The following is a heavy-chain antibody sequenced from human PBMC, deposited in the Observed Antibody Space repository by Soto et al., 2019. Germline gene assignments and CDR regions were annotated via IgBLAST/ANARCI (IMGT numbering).Heavy chain of an antibody. V-gene: IGHV3-23*01. CDR1: GFTFSNYG. D-gene: IGHD2-15*01. J-gene: IGHJ1*01. Sequence: EVQLLESGGGLVQPGGSLRLSCAASGFTFSNYGMSWVRQAPGKGLEWVSVINGSGGSTYYADSVKGRFTLSRDNSKNTVYLQMNSLRAEDTAVYYCAKDSPVGVPLLRDLHDWGQGTLVTVSS. CDR2: INGSGGST. CDR3: AKDSPVGVPLLRDLHD.